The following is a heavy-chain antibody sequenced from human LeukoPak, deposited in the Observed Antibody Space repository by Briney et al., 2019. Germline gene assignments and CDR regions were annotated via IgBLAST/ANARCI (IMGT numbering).Heavy chain of an antibody. CDR2: ISGSGGST. Sequence: GGSLRLTCAASGFTFSSYAMSWVRQAPGKGLEWVSAISGSGGSTYYADSVKGRLTISRDNSKNMLYLQMNSLRAEDTALYYCAKDGAVPYYFDYWGQGTLVTVSS. V-gene: IGHV3-23*01. CDR3: AKDGAVPYYFDY. D-gene: IGHD6-19*01. J-gene: IGHJ4*02. CDR1: GFTFSSYA.